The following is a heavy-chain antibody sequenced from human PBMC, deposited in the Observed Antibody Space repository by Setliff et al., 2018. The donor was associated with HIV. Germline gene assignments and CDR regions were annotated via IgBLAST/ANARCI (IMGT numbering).Heavy chain of an antibody. CDR2: INPKTGDT. Sequence: ASVKVSCKASGYTFSAYFIHWVRQAPGQGLESMGWINPKTGDTKYVQKFQGRVTLTRDTSINTAYMEVTRLTSDDTAVYYCARHWNYDTGLDPFDIWGQGTMVTVSS. J-gene: IGHJ3*02. V-gene: IGHV1-2*02. CDR1: GYTFSAYF. D-gene: IGHD3-22*01. CDR3: ARHWNYDTGLDPFDI.